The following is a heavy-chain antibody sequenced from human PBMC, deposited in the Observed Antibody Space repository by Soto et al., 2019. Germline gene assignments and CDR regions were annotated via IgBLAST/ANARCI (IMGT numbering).Heavy chain of an antibody. CDR1: GFTFSSYA. V-gene: IGHV3-30-3*01. J-gene: IGHJ4*02. Sequence: QVQLVESGGGVVQPGRSLRLSCAASGFTFSSYAMHWVRQAPGKGLEWVAVISYDGSNKYYADSVKGRFTISRDNSKNTLYLQMNSLRAEETAVYYCARAGQWLVPGSFDYWGQGTLVTVSS. CDR3: ARAGQWLVPGSFDY. CDR2: ISYDGSNK. D-gene: IGHD6-19*01.